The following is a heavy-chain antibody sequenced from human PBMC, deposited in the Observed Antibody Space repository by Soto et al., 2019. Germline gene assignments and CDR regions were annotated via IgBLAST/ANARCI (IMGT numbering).Heavy chain of an antibody. V-gene: IGHV3-30-3*01. D-gene: IGHD4-17*01. CDR3: ARDSTYGDYVS. CDR2: ISYDGNNK. J-gene: IGHJ4*02. Sequence: QVQLVESGGGVVQPGRSLRLSCAASGFTFSTYAMEWVRQAPGKGLDWVALISYDGNNKYYADSVRGRFTISRDNSKNTLYLQMNTLRPEDTAVYYCARDSTYGDYVSWGQGTLVTVSS. CDR1: GFTFSTYA.